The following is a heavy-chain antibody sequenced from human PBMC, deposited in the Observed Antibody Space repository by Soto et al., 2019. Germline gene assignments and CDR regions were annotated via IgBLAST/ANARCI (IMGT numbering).Heavy chain of an antibody. V-gene: IGHV4-59*12. CDR3: ARERGDPYPRVFDH. CDR1: GGSISSYY. CDR2: IYYSGST. J-gene: IGHJ4*02. Sequence: PSETLSLTXTVSGGSISSYYWSWIRQPPGKGLEWIGYIYYSGSTNYNPSLKSRVTISVDTSKNQFSLKLSSVTAADTAVYYCARERGDPYPRVFDHWGQGTLVTVSS. D-gene: IGHD2-21*02.